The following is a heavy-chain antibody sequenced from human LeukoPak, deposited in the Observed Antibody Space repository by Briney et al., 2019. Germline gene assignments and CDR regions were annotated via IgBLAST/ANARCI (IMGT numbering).Heavy chain of an antibody. CDR3: ARLGVGATRDAFDI. J-gene: IGHJ3*02. V-gene: IGHV3-20*04. Sequence: LTGGSLRLSCAASGFTFDDYVMSWVRQAPGKGLEWVSGINWNGGSTGYADSVKGRFTISRDNAKNSLYLQMNSLRAEDTALYYCARLGVGATRDAFDIWGQGTMVTVSS. CDR1: GFTFDDYV. D-gene: IGHD1-26*01. CDR2: INWNGGST.